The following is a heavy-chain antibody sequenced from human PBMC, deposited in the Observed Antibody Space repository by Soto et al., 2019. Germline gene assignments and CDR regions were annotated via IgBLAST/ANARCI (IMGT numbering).Heavy chain of an antibody. D-gene: IGHD6-13*01. CDR3: ASLNSRSSPLLDF. Sequence: HPGGSLRLSCAASGFTFSSYWMSWVRQAPGKGLEWLANIKQDGSEKYYVDSVKGRFTISRDNAKNSLYLQMNSLRAEDTAVYYCASLNSRSSPLLDFWGQGTLVTVSS. CDR1: GFTFSSYW. V-gene: IGHV3-7*01. CDR2: IKQDGSEK. J-gene: IGHJ4*02.